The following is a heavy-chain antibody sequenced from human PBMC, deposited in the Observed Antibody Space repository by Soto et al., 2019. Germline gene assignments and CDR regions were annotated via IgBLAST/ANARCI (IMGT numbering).Heavy chain of an antibody. Sequence: PSETLSLTCTVSGGSISSYYWSWIRQPPGKGLEWIGYIYSSGSTNYTPSLKSRVTISVDTSKNQFSLKLSSVTAADTAVYYCARGKGYSSRFNWFDPWGQGTLVTVSS. J-gene: IGHJ5*02. V-gene: IGHV4-59*08. D-gene: IGHD6-13*01. CDR3: ARGKGYSSRFNWFDP. CDR2: IYSSGST. CDR1: GGSISSYY.